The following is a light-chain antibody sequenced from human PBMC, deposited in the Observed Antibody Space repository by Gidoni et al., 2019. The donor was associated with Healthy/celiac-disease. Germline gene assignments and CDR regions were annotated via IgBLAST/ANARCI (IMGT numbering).Light chain of an antibody. J-gene: IGKJ2*01. CDR2: AAS. Sequence: DIQISQSPSSLSASVGDRVTITCRASESISSYLTWYQQKPGKAPKLLIYAASSMQSGVPARFSGSGSGTDFTLTISSLQPEDFATYYCQQSYSTPPTFGQGTKLEIK. CDR1: ESISSY. V-gene: IGKV1-39*01. CDR3: QQSYSTPPT.